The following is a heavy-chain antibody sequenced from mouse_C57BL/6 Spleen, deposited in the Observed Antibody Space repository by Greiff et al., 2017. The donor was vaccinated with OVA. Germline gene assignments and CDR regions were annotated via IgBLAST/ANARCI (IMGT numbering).Heavy chain of an antibody. CDR3: ARVYYGNGGDYFDY. Sequence: EVKLVESGGGLVKPGGSLKLSCAASGFTFSSYAMSWVRQTPEKRLEWVATISDGGSYTYYPDNVKGRFTISRDNAKNNLYLQMSHLKSEDTAMYYWARVYYGNGGDYFDYWGQGTTLTVSS. CDR1: GFTFSSYA. CDR2: ISDGGSYT. V-gene: IGHV5-4*03. D-gene: IGHD2-1*01. J-gene: IGHJ2*01.